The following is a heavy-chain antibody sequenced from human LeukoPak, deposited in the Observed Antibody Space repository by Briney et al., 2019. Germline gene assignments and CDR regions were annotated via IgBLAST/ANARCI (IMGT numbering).Heavy chain of an antibody. J-gene: IGHJ3*02. D-gene: IGHD3-10*01. CDR1: GFTFSSYG. CDR2: ISSGGTTI. V-gene: IGHV3-48*03. CDR3: GAGRQFVGAFDI. Sequence: GGSLRPSCAASGFTFSSYGLYWVRQAPGKGLEWVSYISSGGTTIKYADSVKGQFTISRDDAKKSLYLQMNSLRAEDTAIYYCGAGRQFVGAFDIWGQGTLVTVSS.